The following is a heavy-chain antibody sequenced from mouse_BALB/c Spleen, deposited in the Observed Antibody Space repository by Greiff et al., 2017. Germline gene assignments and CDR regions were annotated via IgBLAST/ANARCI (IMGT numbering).Heavy chain of an antibody. CDR3: ASLYGSSGYFDV. D-gene: IGHD1-1*01. V-gene: IGHV5-6-5*01. CDR1: GFTFSSYA. Sequence: EVKLVESGGGLVKPGGSLKLSCAASGFTFSSYAMSWVRQTPEKRLEWVASISSGGSTYYPDSVKGRFTISRDNARNILYLQMSSLRSEDTAMYYCASLYGSSGYFDVWGAGTTVTVSS. CDR2: ISSGGST. J-gene: IGHJ1*01.